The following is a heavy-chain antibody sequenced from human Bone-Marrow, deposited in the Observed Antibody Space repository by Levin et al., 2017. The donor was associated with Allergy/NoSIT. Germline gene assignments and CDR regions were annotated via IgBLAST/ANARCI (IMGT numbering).Heavy chain of an antibody. J-gene: IGHJ5*02. Sequence: TSQTLSLTCTVSGGSINNTNHYWSWIRQPAGKGLEWIGRMFAGGAATYNRSLRSRVTISIDTSKNQFSLKLTSVTAADTVVYYCARDETFNSWHTGWFDPWGQGTLVTVSS. CDR2: MFAGGAA. CDR1: GGSINNTNHY. CDR3: ARDETFNSWHTGWFDP. V-gene: IGHV4-61*02. D-gene: IGHD6-13*01.